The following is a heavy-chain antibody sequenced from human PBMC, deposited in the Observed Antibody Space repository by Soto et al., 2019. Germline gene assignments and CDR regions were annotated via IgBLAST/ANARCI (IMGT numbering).Heavy chain of an antibody. J-gene: IGHJ4*02. D-gene: IGHD3-16*02. V-gene: IGHV1-2*04. Sequence: AASVKVSCKASGYTFTGYYIHWVRQAPGQGLEWMGWINPNSGGTNYAQKFQGWVTMTRDTSISTAYMELSRLRSDDTAVYYCATQRSEWELSFDYWGQGTLVTVSS. CDR2: INPNSGGT. CDR1: GYTFTGYY. CDR3: ATQRSEWELSFDY.